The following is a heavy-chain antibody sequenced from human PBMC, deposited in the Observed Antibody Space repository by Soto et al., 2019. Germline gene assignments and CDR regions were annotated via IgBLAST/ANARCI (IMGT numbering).Heavy chain of an antibody. CDR3: AHKGDGYRGFKY. Sequence: QITLKASGPTLVKLTQPLTLTCTFSGFSVSTRGVGVGWIRQPPGKALEWLALIYWDDDKRYRPSLKSRLSLTKDTSKNQVVLTMTNMDPVDTGTYYCAHKGDGYRGFKYWGQGTLVTVSS. CDR2: IYWDDDK. CDR1: GFSVSTRGVG. V-gene: IGHV2-5*02. J-gene: IGHJ4*02. D-gene: IGHD5-12*01.